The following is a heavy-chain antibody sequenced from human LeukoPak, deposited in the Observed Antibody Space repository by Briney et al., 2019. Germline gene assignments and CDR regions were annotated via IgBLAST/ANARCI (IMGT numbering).Heavy chain of an antibody. CDR2: ISSSSSYI. V-gene: IGHV3-21*01. CDR3: ARDFSDTQYSGYDQIDY. D-gene: IGHD5-12*01. J-gene: IGHJ4*02. CDR1: GFTFSSYA. Sequence: GGPLRLSCAASGFTFSSYAMSWVRQAPGKGLEWVSAISSSSSYIYHADSVKDRFTISRDNAKNSLYLQMNSLRAEDTAVYYCARDFSDTQYSGYDQIDYWGQGTLVTVSS.